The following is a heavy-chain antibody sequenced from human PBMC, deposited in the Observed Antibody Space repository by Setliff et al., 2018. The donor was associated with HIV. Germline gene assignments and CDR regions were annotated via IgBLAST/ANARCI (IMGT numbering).Heavy chain of an antibody. CDR2: IYYSGST. D-gene: IGHD6-13*01. Sequence: KSSETLSLTCTVSGGSISSYYWSWIRQPPGKGLGWIGYIYYSGSTNYNPSLKSRVTISVDTSKNQFSLKLSSVTAADTAVYYCARDLGLYSSSWARFDAFDIWGQGTMVTVSS. CDR1: GGSISSYY. CDR3: ARDLGLYSSSWARFDAFDI. V-gene: IGHV4-59*01. J-gene: IGHJ3*02.